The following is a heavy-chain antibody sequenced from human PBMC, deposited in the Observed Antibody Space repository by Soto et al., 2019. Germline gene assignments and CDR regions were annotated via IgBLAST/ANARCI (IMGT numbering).Heavy chain of an antibody. CDR2: VNPSGGST. J-gene: IGHJ6*02. CDR1: GYTFTSYY. D-gene: IGHD3-3*01. V-gene: IGHV1-46*01. CDR3: ARDYDFWSGYYKEFHYYGMDV. Sequence: ASVKVSCKASGYTFTSYYMHWVRQAPGQGLEWMGIVNPSGGSTSYAQKFQGRVTMTRDTSTSTVYMELSSLRSEDAAVYYCARDYDFWSGYYKEFHYYGMDVWGQGTTVTVSS.